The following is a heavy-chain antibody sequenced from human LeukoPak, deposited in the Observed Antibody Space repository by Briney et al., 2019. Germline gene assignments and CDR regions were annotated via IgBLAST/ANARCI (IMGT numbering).Heavy chain of an antibody. CDR2: IYYSGST. Sequence: PSETLSLTCTVSGGSISSGGYYWSWIRQHPGKGLEWIGYIYYSGSTYYNPSLKSRVTISVDTSKNQFSLKLSSVTAADTAVYHCARGYSSSWYEFLGWFDPWGQGTLVTVSS. V-gene: IGHV4-31*03. D-gene: IGHD6-13*01. J-gene: IGHJ5*02. CDR3: ARGYSSSWYEFLGWFDP. CDR1: GGSISSGGYY.